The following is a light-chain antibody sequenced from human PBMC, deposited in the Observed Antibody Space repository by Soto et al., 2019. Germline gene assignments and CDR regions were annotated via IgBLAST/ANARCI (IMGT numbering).Light chain of an antibody. CDR1: QGIGDT. J-gene: IGKJ4*01. Sequence: EVVMKQSPATLSVSPGECATLSCRASQGIGDTLAWYQHKPGQTPRLLIYDTSTRATGVPTRFSGSRSGAEFTLTINSLQSEDFAVYYCQPDNNWPLTFGGGTKVDIK. CDR2: DTS. V-gene: IGKV3-15*01. CDR3: QPDNNWPLT.